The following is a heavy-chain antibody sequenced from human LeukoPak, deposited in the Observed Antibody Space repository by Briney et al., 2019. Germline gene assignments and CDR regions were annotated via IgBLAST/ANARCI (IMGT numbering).Heavy chain of an antibody. CDR2: IDAGGGST. D-gene: IGHD5-18*01. CDR1: GFTFSSYG. Sequence: GGSLRLSCAASGFTFSSYGMHWVRQAPGKGLEWVSAIDAGGGSTYYAEPVKGRFTISRDNSRNTLYLQINSLRAGDTAVYYCANNEARAMALCLNWGQGTLVIVSS. CDR3: ANNEARAMALCLN. V-gene: IGHV3-23*01. J-gene: IGHJ4*02.